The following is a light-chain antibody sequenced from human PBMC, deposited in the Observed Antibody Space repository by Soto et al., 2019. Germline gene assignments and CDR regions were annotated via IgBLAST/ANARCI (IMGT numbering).Light chain of an antibody. Sequence: EIVMTQSPATRSLSPGERATLSCRASQSVGKYLVWYQQKPGQAPRLLIYDASNRATGIPARFSGSGSGTDFTLTISSMEPEDLAVYYCQQRGNRPPWTFGQGTKVEIK. V-gene: IGKV3-11*01. CDR2: DAS. J-gene: IGKJ1*01. CDR3: QQRGNRPPWT. CDR1: QSVGKY.